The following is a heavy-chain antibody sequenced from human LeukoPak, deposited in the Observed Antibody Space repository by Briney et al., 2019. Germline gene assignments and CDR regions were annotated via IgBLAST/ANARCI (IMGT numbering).Heavy chain of an antibody. V-gene: IGHV4-38-2*02. CDR1: GYSISSSYY. CDR2: IYHSGST. CDR3: ARATYSTGPFGY. J-gene: IGHJ4*02. D-gene: IGHD6-19*01. Sequence: PSETLSLTCTVSGYSISSSYYWGWIRQPPGKGLEWIGNIYHSGSTYYNPSLKSRVTISVDTSKNQFSLKLSSVTAADTAVYYSARATYSTGPFGYWGQGTLVTVSS.